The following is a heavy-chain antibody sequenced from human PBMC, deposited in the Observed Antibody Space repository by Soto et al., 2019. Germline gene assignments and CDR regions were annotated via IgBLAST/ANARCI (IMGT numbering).Heavy chain of an antibody. CDR2: INPSGGST. V-gene: IGHV1-46*01. D-gene: IGHD3-22*01. Sequence: GASVKVSCKASGYTFTSYYMHWVRQAPGQGLEWMGIINPSGGSTSYAQKFQGRVTMTRDTSTSTVYMELSSLRSEDTAVYYCARDKLGYYYDSSGYFERKNWFDPWGQGTLVTVSS. CDR1: GYTFTSYY. J-gene: IGHJ5*02. CDR3: ARDKLGYYYDSSGYFERKNWFDP.